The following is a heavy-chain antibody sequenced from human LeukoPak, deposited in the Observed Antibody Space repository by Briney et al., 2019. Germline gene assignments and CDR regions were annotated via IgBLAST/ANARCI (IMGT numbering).Heavy chain of an antibody. CDR3: ARDPDSSGWHIDY. V-gene: IGHV3-48*03. CDR1: GFTFSSYE. D-gene: IGHD6-19*01. J-gene: IGHJ4*02. CDR2: ISSSGSTI. Sequence: GGSLRLSCAASGFTFSSYEMNWVRQAPGKGLEWVSYISSSGSTIYYADSVKGRFTISRDNAKNSLYLQMNSLRAEDTAVYYCARDPDSSGWHIDYWGQGTLVTVSS.